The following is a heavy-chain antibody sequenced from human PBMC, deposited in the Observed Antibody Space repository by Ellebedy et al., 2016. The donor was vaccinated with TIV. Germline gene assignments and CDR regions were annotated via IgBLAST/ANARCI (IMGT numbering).Heavy chain of an antibody. CDR1: GVTFSDYY. V-gene: IGHV3-11*06. Sequence: GESLKISCADSGVTFSDYYMSWLRQAQGKGLEWVSSIHNRATYTSYADSVKGRFTISRDDPKNSLYLQMTNLRADDTAVYYCACQGAATDRAFDVWGQGTVVTVSS. CDR2: IHNRATYT. J-gene: IGHJ3*01. D-gene: IGHD2-15*01. CDR3: ACQGAATDRAFDV.